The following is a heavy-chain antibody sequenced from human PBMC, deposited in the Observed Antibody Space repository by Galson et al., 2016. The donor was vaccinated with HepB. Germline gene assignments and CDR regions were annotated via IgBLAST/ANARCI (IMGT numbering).Heavy chain of an antibody. Sequence: SLRLSCAASGFTFSDYGMTWVRQAPGKGLEWVSYISGSSSATHYADSVKGRFTISRDNAKNSLYLRMHSLRAEDTAVYYCARDGCSSSNCWARYYYGLDVWGQGTTVTVSS. CDR3: ARDGCSSSNCWARYYYGLDV. CDR1: GFTFSDYG. J-gene: IGHJ6*02. D-gene: IGHD2-2*01. V-gene: IGHV3-48*03. CDR2: ISGSSSAT.